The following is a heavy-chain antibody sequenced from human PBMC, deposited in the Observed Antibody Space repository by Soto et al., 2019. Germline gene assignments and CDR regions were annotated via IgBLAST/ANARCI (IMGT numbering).Heavy chain of an antibody. CDR2: IWYDGSNK. J-gene: IGHJ4*02. D-gene: IGHD2-2*02. V-gene: IGHV3-33*01. CDR3: AREEDIVVVPAAISGY. CDR1: GFTFSSYG. Sequence: GGSLRLSCAASGFTFSSYGMHWVRQAPGKGLEWVAVIWYDGSNKYYADSVKGRFTISRDNSKNTLYLQMNSLRAEDTAVYYCAREEDIVVVPAAISGYWGQGTLVTVS.